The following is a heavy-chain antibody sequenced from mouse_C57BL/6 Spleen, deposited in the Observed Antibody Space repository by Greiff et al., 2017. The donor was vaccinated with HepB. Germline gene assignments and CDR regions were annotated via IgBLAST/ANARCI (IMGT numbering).Heavy chain of an antibody. J-gene: IGHJ2*01. Sequence: QVQLQQPGAELVKPGASVKLSCKASGYTFTSYWMQWVKQRPGQGLEWIGEIDPSDSYTNYNQKFKGKATLTVDTSSSTAYMQLSSLTSEDSAVYYCARELPEGFDYWGQGTTLTVSS. V-gene: IGHV1-50*01. CDR3: ARELPEGFDY. CDR1: GYTFTSYW. CDR2: IDPSDSYT.